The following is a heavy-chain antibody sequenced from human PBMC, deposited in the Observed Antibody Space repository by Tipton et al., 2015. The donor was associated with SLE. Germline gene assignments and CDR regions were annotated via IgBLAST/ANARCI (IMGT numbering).Heavy chain of an antibody. CDR3: ARPHYDFWSGYYIGGYFQH. V-gene: IGHV3-30*04. CDR2: ISYDGSNK. CDR1: GFTFSSYA. Sequence: SLRLSCAASGFTFSSYAMHWVRQAPGKGLEWVAVISYDGSNKYYADSVKGRFTISRDNSKNTLYLQMSSLRAEDTAVYYCARPHYDFWSGYYIGGYFQHWGQGTLVTVSS. D-gene: IGHD3-3*01. J-gene: IGHJ1*01.